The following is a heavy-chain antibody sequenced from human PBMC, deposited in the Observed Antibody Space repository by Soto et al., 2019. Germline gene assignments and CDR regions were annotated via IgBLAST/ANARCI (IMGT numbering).Heavy chain of an antibody. D-gene: IGHD6-19*01. CDR2: IYYSGST. J-gene: IGHJ4*02. CDR1: GGSISSGGYY. V-gene: IGHV4-31*03. Sequence: QVQLQESGPGLVKPSQTLSLTCTVSGGSISSGGYYWSWIRQHPGKGLEWIGYIYYSGSTYYNPSLKSRVTISVDTSKSQFSLKLSSVTAADTAVYYCARAFLLGGAVAGTDYWGQGTLVTVSS. CDR3: ARAFLLGGAVAGTDY.